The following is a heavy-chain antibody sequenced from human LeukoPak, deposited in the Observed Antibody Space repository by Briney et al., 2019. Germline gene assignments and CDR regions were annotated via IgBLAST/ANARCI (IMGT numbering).Heavy chain of an antibody. CDR1: GLTFSDHY. Sequence: PGGSLRLSCVASGLTFSDHYMSWIRQAPGKGLEWLSYIDRTGTGFYYTDSVKGRFVISGDNDKSTLFLQMNNLTAKDTAKYYCARGKRGFRNWGQGTLVTVSS. CDR2: IDRTGTGF. V-gene: IGHV3-11*01. CDR3: ARGKRGFRN. D-gene: IGHD5-12*01. J-gene: IGHJ4*02.